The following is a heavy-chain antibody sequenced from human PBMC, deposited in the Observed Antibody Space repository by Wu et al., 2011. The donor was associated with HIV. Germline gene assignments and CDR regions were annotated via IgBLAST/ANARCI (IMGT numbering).Heavy chain of an antibody. D-gene: IGHD3-16*01. CDR3: ASGGRGSYAYFNNYMDV. Sequence: QVQLVQSGAEVKKAWGRQVKVSCKASGDSFTNYGISWVRQAPGQGLEWMGWISAYNGDTEYVQKYQGRVTMTTDTSTSTAYMELRSLRSDDTAVYYCASGGRGSYAYFNNYMDVWGKGTTVTVSS. CDR2: ISAYNGDT. CDR1: GDSFTNYG. J-gene: IGHJ6*03. V-gene: IGHV1-18*01.